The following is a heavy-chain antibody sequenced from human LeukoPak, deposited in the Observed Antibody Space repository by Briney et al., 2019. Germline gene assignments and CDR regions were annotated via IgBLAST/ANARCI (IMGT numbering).Heavy chain of an antibody. Sequence: GRSLRLSCAASGFSNYTMHWVRQAPGKGLEWVAVISYDGSNKYYADSVKGRFTISRDNSKNTLYLQMNSLRAEDTAVYYCAKDLGDEGYWGQGTLVTVSS. CDR1: GFSNYT. D-gene: IGHD3-16*01. V-gene: IGHV3-30*04. CDR2: ISYDGSNK. CDR3: AKDLGDEGY. J-gene: IGHJ4*02.